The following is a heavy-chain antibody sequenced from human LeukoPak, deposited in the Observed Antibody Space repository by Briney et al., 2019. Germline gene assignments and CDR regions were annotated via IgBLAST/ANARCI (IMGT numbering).Heavy chain of an antibody. CDR1: GFTFSSYA. Sequence: GGSLRLSCAASGFTFSSYAMNWVRQAPGKGLEWVSAISGSAGITYYADSVKGRFTISRDNSKNTLYLQMNSLRADDTAVYYCAKDPRVATIEIFDYWGQGTLVTVSS. CDR2: ISGSAGIT. D-gene: IGHD5-12*01. V-gene: IGHV3-23*01. J-gene: IGHJ4*02. CDR3: AKDPRVATIEIFDY.